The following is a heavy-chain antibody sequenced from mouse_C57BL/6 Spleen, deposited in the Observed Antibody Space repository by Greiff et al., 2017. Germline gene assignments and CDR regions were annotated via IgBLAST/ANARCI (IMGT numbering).Heavy chain of an antibody. Sequence: EVKLLESGPGLVKPSQSLTLTCSVTGYPITSGYYWNWIRQFQGNKLEWMGYIRYHGSNNYNPSLKNRIPITRDTSKNQFFLKLNSVTTEDTATYYCATYDSNYDYYAMDYWGQGTSVTVSS. CDR1: GYPITSGYY. CDR3: ATYDSNYDYYAMDY. J-gene: IGHJ4*01. D-gene: IGHD2-5*01. V-gene: IGHV3-6*01. CDR2: IRYHGSN.